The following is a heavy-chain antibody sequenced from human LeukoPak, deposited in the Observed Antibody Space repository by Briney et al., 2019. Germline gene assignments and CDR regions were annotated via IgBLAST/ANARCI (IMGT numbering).Heavy chain of an antibody. V-gene: IGHV5-51*01. Sequence: GESLKISCKGSGYSFTSYWIGWVRQMPGKGLEGMGIIYPGDSDTRYSPSFQGQVTISGDNAMSTDYLQWSSLKASDTAMYYCARLQPQLVQEDYWGQGTLVTVSS. D-gene: IGHD1/OR15-1a*01. CDR2: IYPGDSDT. CDR1: GYSFTSYW. J-gene: IGHJ4*02. CDR3: ARLQPQLVQEDY.